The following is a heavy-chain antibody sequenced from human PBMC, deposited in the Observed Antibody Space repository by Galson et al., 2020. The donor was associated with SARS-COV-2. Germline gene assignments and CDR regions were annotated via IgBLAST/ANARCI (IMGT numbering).Heavy chain of an antibody. CDR2: IYYSGST. D-gene: IGHD3-10*01. J-gene: IGHJ4*02. V-gene: IGHV4-31*03. CDR1: GGSISSGGYY. Sequence: SETLSLTCTVSGGSISSGGYYWSWIRQLPGKSLEWIGYIYYSGSTYYNPSLKSRVTISVDTSKNQFSLKLSSVTAADTAVYYCAKGPKYYYGSGNYYPYYFDYWGQGTLVTVSS. CDR3: AKGPKYYYGSGNYYPYYFDY.